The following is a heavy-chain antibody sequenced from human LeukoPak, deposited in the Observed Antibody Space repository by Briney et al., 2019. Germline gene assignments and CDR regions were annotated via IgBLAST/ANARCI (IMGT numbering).Heavy chain of an antibody. CDR1: GFTVGSNY. CDR3: ARMYYYDSSGNFDY. D-gene: IGHD3-22*01. J-gene: IGHJ4*02. Sequence: GGSLRLSCAASGFTVGSNYMSWVRQAPGKGLEWVSVIYSGGSTYYADSVKGRFTISRDNSKNTLYLQMNSLRAEDTAVYYCARMYYYDSSGNFDYWGQGTLVTVSS. V-gene: IGHV3-66*02. CDR2: IYSGGST.